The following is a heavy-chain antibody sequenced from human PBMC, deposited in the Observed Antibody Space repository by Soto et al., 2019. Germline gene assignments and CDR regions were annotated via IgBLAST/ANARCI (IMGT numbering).Heavy chain of an antibody. J-gene: IGHJ2*01. D-gene: IGHD3-22*01. CDR1: GFTVSSNY. CDR3: AKDRDSSGYYYLYWYFDL. V-gene: IGHV3-66*01. CDR2: IYSGGST. Sequence: PGGSLRLSCAASGFTVSSNYMSWVRQAPGKGLEWVSVIYSGGSTYYADSVKGRFTISRDNSKNTLYLQMNSLRAEDTAVYYCAKDRDSSGYYYLYWYFDLWGRGTLVTVSS.